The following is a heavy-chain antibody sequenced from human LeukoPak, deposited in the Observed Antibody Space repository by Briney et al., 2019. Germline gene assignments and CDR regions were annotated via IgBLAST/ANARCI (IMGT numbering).Heavy chain of an antibody. Sequence: GGSLRLSCAASGFTFSSYGMSWVRQAPGKGLEWVSAISGSGGSTYYADSVKGRFTISRDNSKNTLYLQMNSLRAEDTAVYYCAKDYYDFWSGYYLEDYWGQGTLVTVSS. D-gene: IGHD3-3*01. CDR2: ISGSGGST. CDR1: GFTFSSYG. CDR3: AKDYYDFWSGYYLEDY. V-gene: IGHV3-23*01. J-gene: IGHJ4*02.